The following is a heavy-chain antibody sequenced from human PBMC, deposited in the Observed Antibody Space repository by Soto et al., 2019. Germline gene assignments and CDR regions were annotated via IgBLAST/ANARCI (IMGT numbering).Heavy chain of an antibody. V-gene: IGHV3-23*01. Sequence: GSLRLSCAASGFTFSSYAMSWVRQAPGKGLEWVSAISGSGGSTYYADSVKGRFTISRDNSKNTLYLQMNSLRAEDTAVYYCAKLGGYCSSTSCFRYYYMDVWGKGTTVTVSS. CDR1: GFTFSSYA. CDR3: AKLGGYCSSTSCFRYYYMDV. CDR2: ISGSGGST. J-gene: IGHJ6*03. D-gene: IGHD2-2*03.